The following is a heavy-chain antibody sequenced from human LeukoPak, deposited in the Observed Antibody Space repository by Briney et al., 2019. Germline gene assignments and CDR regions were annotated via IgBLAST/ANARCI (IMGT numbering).Heavy chain of an antibody. CDR3: ARAPPRYFDWLLTSFDY. D-gene: IGHD3-9*01. CDR2: INPNSGGT. J-gene: IGHJ4*02. V-gene: IGHV1-2*02. CDR1: GYTFTGYY. Sequence: GASVKVSCKASGYTFTGYYMHWVRQAPGQGLEWMVWINPNSGGTNYAQKFQGRVTMTRDTSISTAYMELSRLRSNDTAVYYCARAPPRYFDWLLTSFDYWGQGTLVTVSS.